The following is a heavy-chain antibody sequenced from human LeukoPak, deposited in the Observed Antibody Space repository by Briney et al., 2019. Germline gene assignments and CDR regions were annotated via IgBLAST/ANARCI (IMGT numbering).Heavy chain of an antibody. CDR1: GFTFGHYA. CDR2: ISSSGNYI. J-gene: IGHJ3*02. Sequence: PGGSLRLSCTASGFTFGHYAMSWFRQAPGKGLEWVSSISSSGNYIYYADSVKGRFTISRDNAKNSLYLQMNSLRAEDTAVYYCAKIISDWSRGAFDIWGQGTMVTVSS. V-gene: IGHV3-21*01. CDR3: AKIISDWSRGAFDI. D-gene: IGHD6-19*01.